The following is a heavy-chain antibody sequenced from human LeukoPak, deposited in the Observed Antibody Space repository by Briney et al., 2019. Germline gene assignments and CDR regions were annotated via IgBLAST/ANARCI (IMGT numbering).Heavy chain of an antibody. Sequence: PSETLSLTCTVSGGSISSYYWSWIRQPPGKGLEWIGYIYYSGSTNYNPSLKSRVTISVDMSKNQFSLKLRSVTAADKAVYYCARTTEGGYSYGYFYYYYMDVWGKGTTVTISS. V-gene: IGHV4-59*01. J-gene: IGHJ6*03. CDR3: ARTTEGGYSYGYFYYYYMDV. D-gene: IGHD5-18*01. CDR2: IYYSGST. CDR1: GGSISSYY.